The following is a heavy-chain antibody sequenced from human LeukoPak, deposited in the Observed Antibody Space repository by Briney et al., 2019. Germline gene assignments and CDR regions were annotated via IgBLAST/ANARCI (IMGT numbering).Heavy chain of an antibody. D-gene: IGHD2-2*01. Sequence: SETLSLTCSVSGDSISSYYWSWIRQPPGKGLEWIGYIYYSGSTNYNPSLKSRVTISVDTSKNQLSLKLTSVTAADTAVYYCARESHAGYCSSASCSDAFDIWGQGTMVTVSS. J-gene: IGHJ3*02. CDR2: IYYSGST. CDR1: GDSISSYY. CDR3: ARESHAGYCSSASCSDAFDI. V-gene: IGHV4-59*01.